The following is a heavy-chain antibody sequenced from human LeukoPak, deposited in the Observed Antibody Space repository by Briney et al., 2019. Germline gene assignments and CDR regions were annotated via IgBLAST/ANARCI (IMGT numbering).Heavy chain of an antibody. J-gene: IGHJ5*02. D-gene: IGHD5-12*01. CDR2: IYYSGST. Sequence: PSQTLSLTCTVSGGSISSGDYYWSWIHQPPGKGLEWIGYIYYSGSTYYNPSLKSRVTISVDTSKNQFSLKLSSVTAADTAVYYCARGGDIVATRSTVRNWFDPWGQGTLVTVSS. CDR3: ARGGDIVATRSTVRNWFDP. CDR1: GGSISSGDYY. V-gene: IGHV4-30-4*08.